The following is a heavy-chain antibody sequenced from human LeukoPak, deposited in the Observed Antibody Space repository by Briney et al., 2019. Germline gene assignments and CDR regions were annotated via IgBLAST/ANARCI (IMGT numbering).Heavy chain of an antibody. CDR2: IYYSGST. V-gene: IGHV4-39*07. Sequence: PSETLSLTCTVSGGSISSSSYYWGWIRQPPGTELEWLGSIYYSGSTYYNPSLKSRVTISVDTSKNQFSLKLSSVTAADTAVYYCARDPLYDYVWSFDPWGQGTLVTVSS. CDR1: GGSISSSSYY. J-gene: IGHJ5*02. D-gene: IGHD3-16*01. CDR3: ARDPLYDYVWSFDP.